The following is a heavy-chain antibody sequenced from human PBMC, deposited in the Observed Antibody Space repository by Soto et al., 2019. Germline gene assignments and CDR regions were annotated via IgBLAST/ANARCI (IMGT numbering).Heavy chain of an antibody. CDR1: GFTFSNYG. D-gene: IGHD2-15*01. Sequence: QVQLVESGGGVVQPGRSLRLSCAGSGFTFSNYGLHWVRQAPGQGLEWVAVISYDGSHKYYADSVKGRFTISRDNSNNMLYLQMDSLRAEDTAVYYCAKDGAPRYCSRSSCHPAGAYWGQGTLGTVSS. CDR2: ISYDGSHK. CDR3: AKDGAPRYCSRSSCHPAGAY. J-gene: IGHJ4*02. V-gene: IGHV3-30*18.